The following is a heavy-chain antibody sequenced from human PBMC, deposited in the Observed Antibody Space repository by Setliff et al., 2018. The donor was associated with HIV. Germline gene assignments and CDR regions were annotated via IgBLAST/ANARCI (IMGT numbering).Heavy chain of an antibody. D-gene: IGHD3-3*01. CDR2: INWNGGST. CDR1: GFTFDDYG. Sequence: GGSLRLSCAASGFTFDDYGMSWVRQAPGKGLEWVSGINWNGGSTGYADSVKGRFTISRDNAKNSLYLQMNSLRAEDTALYYCARGISSDYNFWSGYYTDYYYYYMDVWGEGTTVTVSS. J-gene: IGHJ6*03. CDR3: ARGISSDYNFWSGYYTDYYYYYMDV. V-gene: IGHV3-20*04.